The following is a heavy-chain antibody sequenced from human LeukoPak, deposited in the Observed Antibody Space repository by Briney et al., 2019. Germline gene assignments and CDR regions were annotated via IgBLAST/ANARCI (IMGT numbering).Heavy chain of an antibody. J-gene: IGHJ5*02. Sequence: AASVKVSCKAFGYTFTSNYMHRVRQAPGQGPEWMGVISPSGGSTTYAQKFQGRVTLTRDMSTSTDYLELSSLRSEDTAVYYCARDNSVRDEAWWFNPWGQGTLVTVSS. CDR1: GYTFTSNY. D-gene: IGHD5-24*01. CDR3: ARDNSVRDEAWWFNP. V-gene: IGHV1-46*01. CDR2: ISPSGGST.